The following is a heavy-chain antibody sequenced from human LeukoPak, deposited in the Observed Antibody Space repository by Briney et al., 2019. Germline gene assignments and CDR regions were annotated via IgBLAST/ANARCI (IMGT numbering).Heavy chain of an antibody. CDR1: GFTFDDYG. Sequence: PGGSLRLTCAASGFTFDDYGMSWVRQAPGKGLEWISGINWNGGSTGYADSVKGRFTISRDNAKNSLYLQMNSLRAEDTAVYYCARPTQYGYGISDYWGQGTLVTVSS. D-gene: IGHD5-18*01. V-gene: IGHV3-20*04. J-gene: IGHJ4*02. CDR2: INWNGGST. CDR3: ARPTQYGYGISDY.